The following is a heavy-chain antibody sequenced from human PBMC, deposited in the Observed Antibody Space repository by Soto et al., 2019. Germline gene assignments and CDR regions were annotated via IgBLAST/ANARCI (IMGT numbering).Heavy chain of an antibody. Sequence: QVQLIQSGAEVKKPGASVKVSCKTSGGVFSNHAISWVRQAPGQGLEWMGGFIPIFGTTHYAQKFQGRFTITADESTTTAYMELSSLKSEDTAVYYCARQAPMTVTIASVDYWGQGTLVTVSS. V-gene: IGHV1-69*12. CDR3: ARQAPMTVTIASVDY. D-gene: IGHD4-17*01. CDR2: FIPIFGTT. CDR1: GGVFSNHA. J-gene: IGHJ4*02.